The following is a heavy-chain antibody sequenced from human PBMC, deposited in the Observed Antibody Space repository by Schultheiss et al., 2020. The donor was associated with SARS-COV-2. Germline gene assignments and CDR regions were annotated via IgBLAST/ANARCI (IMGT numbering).Heavy chain of an antibody. CDR1: GFTFSSYA. Sequence: GGSLRLSCAASGFTFSSYAMSWVRQAPGKGLEWVSYISSSGSTIYYADSVKGRFTISRDNAKNSLYLQMNSLRAEDTAVYYCAREAGSGYYYYYYYMDVWGKGTTVTVSS. D-gene: IGHD3-22*01. CDR2: ISSSGSTI. J-gene: IGHJ6*03. CDR3: AREAGSGYYYYYYYMDV. V-gene: IGHV3-48*04.